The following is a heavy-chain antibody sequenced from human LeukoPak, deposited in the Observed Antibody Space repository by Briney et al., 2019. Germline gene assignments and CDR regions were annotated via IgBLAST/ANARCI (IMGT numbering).Heavy chain of an antibody. J-gene: IGHJ6*03. CDR2: IRYDAINK. D-gene: IGHD1-26*01. CDR3: AKDGDTVSGTYYFDMDV. CDR1: GFTFSSYA. Sequence: GRPLRLSCAASGFTFSSYAMHWVRQAPGKGLEWVAFIRYDAINKYYADSVKGRFTISRDNSRNTLYLQMNSLRAEDTALYYCAKDGDTVSGTYYFDMDVWGKGTTVTISS. V-gene: IGHV3-30*02.